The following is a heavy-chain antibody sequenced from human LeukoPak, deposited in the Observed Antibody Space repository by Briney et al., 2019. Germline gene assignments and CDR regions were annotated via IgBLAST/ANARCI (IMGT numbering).Heavy chain of an antibody. D-gene: IGHD2-15*01. CDR2: IYSSGGT. Sequence: GGPLRLSCAASGFTVSNTYMSWVRQAPGKGLEWVSVIYSSGGTFYSESVKGRFTISRDYSKNTLYLQMNSLRAEDTAVYYCAKLRHCSGGSCSPFPTFDYWAREPWSPSPQ. V-gene: IGHV3-53*01. CDR1: GFTVSNTY. CDR3: AKLRHCSGGSCSPFPTFDY. J-gene: IGHJ4*02.